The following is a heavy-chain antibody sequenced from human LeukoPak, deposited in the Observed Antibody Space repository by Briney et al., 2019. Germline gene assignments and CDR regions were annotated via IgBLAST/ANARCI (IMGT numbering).Heavy chain of an antibody. CDR3: ARGGRRDGYNYHYYYYYYMDV. CDR1: GYTFTSYD. CDR2: MNPNSGNT. J-gene: IGHJ6*03. V-gene: IGHV1-8*01. Sequence: ASVKVSCKASGYTFTSYDINLVRQATGQGREGMGWMNPNSGNTGYAQKFQGRVTMTRNTSISTAYMELSSLRSEDTAVYYCARGGRRDGYNYHYYYYYYMDVWGKGTTVTVPS. D-gene: IGHD5-24*01.